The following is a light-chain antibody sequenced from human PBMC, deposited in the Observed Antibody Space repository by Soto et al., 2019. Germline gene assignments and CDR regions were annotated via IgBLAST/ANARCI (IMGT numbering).Light chain of an antibody. CDR1: QGISSW. CDR2: AAS. V-gene: IGKV1-12*01. CDR3: QQADSFTFT. J-gene: IGKJ2*01. Sequence: DIQMTQSPSSVSASVGDRVTITCRASQGISSWLVWYQQKPGKAPKLLIYAASSLQSGVPSRFSGSGSGTDFTLTISSLQPKDSATYYCQQADSFTFTFGQGTKLEIK.